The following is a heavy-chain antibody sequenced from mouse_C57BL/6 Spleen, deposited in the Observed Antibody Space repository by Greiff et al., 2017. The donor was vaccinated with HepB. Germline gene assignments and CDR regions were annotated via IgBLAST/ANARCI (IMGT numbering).Heavy chain of an antibody. CDR3: ARRYGNRYWYFDV. J-gene: IGHJ1*03. V-gene: IGHV1-66*01. D-gene: IGHD2-1*01. CDR1: GYSFTSYY. Sequence: QVQLQQSGPELVKPGASVKISCKASGYSFTSYYIHWVKQRPGQGLEWIGWIYPGSGNTKYNEKFKGKATLTADTSSSTAYMQLSSLTSEDSAVYYCARRYGNRYWYFDVWGTGTTVTVSS. CDR2: IYPGSGNT.